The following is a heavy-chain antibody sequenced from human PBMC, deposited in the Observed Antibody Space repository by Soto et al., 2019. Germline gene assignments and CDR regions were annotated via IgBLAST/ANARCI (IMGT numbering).Heavy chain of an antibody. CDR2: IIPIFGTA. CDR3: ARDAWSGSYLGH. V-gene: IGHV1-69*13. Sequence: SVKVSCKASGGTFSSYAISWVLQAPGQGLEWMGGIIPIFGTANYAQKFQGRVTITADESTSTAYMELSSLRSEDTAVYYCARDAWSGSYLGHWGQGTLVTVSS. CDR1: GGTFSSYA. J-gene: IGHJ1*01. D-gene: IGHD1-26*01.